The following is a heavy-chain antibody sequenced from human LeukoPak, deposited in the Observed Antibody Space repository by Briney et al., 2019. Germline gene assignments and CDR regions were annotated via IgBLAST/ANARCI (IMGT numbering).Heavy chain of an antibody. CDR2: LYSDGNT. V-gene: IGHV3-53*01. D-gene: IGHD3-16*01. CDR3: ARGVEPLAANTLAY. CDR1: GFTVMTND. J-gene: IGHJ4*02. Sequence: TGGSLRLSCAASGFTVMTNDMTWVRQAPGKGLEWVSVLYSDGNTKYADSVQGRFTISRDNSKNTLYLEMNSLSPDDTAVNYCARGVEPLAANTLAYWGQGTPVTVSS.